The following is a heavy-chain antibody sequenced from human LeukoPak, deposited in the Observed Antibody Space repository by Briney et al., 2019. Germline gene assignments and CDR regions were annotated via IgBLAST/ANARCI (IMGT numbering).Heavy chain of an antibody. D-gene: IGHD3-22*01. CDR2: ISTNGDIT. Sequence: GGSLRLSCAASGFTFSSYAMHWVRQAPGKGLEYVSGISTNGDITYYTNSVKGRFTISRDNSKNTVYLQLGSLRAEDTAVYYCARDDGYDNRGYNFFDHWGQGTLVTVSS. CDR1: GFTFSSYA. J-gene: IGHJ4*02. CDR3: ARDDGYDNRGYNFFDH. V-gene: IGHV3-64*01.